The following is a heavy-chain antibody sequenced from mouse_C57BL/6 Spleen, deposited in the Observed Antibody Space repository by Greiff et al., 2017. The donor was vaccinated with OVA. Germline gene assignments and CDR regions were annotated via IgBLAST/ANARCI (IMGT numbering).Heavy chain of an antibody. CDR1: GYTFTSYW. V-gene: IGHV1-69*01. CDR3: ARKKITNTVVQFDY. J-gene: IGHJ2*01. Sequence: QVQLQQPGAELVMPGASVKLSCKASGYTFTSYWMHWVKQRPGQGLEWIGEIDPSDSYTNYNQKFKGKSTLTVDKSSSTAYMQLSSLTSEDPAVYNCARKKITNTVVQFDYWGQGTTLTVSS. CDR2: IDPSDSYT. D-gene: IGHD1-1*01.